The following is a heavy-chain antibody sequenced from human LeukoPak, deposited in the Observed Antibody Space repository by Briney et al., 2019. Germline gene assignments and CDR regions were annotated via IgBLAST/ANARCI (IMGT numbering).Heavy chain of an antibody. CDR2: IRNDGSDK. CDR1: GFIFNTYG. CDR3: AKDRAYGQFLWGNDY. D-gene: IGHD2-21*01. V-gene: IGHV3-30*02. J-gene: IGHJ4*02. Sequence: GGSLRLSRAASGFIFNTYGMHWVRQAPGKGLEWVAFIRNDGSDKYYAVSVKGRFTISRDNSKNTLYLQMNSLRVEDTALYYCAKDRAYGQFLWGNDYWGQGTLVTVSS.